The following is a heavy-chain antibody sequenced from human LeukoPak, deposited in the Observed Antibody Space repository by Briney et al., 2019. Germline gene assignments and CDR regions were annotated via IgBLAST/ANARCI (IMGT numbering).Heavy chain of an antibody. Sequence: ASVKVSCKASEHTFTGYYVYWVRQAPGQGLEWMGWMNPNVGGANFPQKFQGRVTVTSGPAISAAYMELRRLRSDDTAVYYCARGVFGESLESWGQGTLVTVSS. CDR2: MNPNVGGA. V-gene: IGHV1-2*02. CDR3: ARGVFGESLES. CDR1: EHTFTGYY. D-gene: IGHD3-10*02. J-gene: IGHJ4*02.